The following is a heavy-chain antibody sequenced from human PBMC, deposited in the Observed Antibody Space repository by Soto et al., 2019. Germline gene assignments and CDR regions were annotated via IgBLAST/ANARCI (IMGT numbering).Heavy chain of an antibody. Sequence: QVQLQQWGAGLLKPSETLSLTCAVYGGFVTSGSYYWSWIRQPPGKGLEWFGEMSHSGGTHFNPSLKSRVTRSVDTSKNQFTLKMSSVTAADTALYYCARVERGTATTVVDAFDIWGPGTMVTVSS. V-gene: IGHV4-34*01. CDR2: MSHSGGT. CDR3: ARVERGTATTVVDAFDI. D-gene: IGHD1-1*01. CDR1: GGFVTSGSYY. J-gene: IGHJ3*02.